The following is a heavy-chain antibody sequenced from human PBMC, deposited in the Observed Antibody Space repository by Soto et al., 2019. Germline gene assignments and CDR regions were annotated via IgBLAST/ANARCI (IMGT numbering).Heavy chain of an antibody. J-gene: IGHJ4*02. CDR3: ARAPGGYSGYGDV. D-gene: IGHD5-12*01. V-gene: IGHV1-3*01. CDR1: GYTFTSYS. CDR2: INAGNGNT. Sequence: QVQLVQSGAEVKKPGASVKVSCKASGYTFTSYSMHWVRQAPGQRLEWMGWINAGNGNTKYSQKFQGRVTITRDTTESTAYMELRSLRSEDTAGYYCARAPGGYSGYGDVWGQGTLVTVSS.